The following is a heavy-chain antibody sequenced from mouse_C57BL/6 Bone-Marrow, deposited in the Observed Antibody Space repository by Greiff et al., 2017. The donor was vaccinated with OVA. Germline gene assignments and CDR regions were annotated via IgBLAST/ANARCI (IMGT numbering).Heavy chain of an antibody. CDR2: IYPRSGNT. CDR3: ARWDYSSDY. D-gene: IGHD2-5*01. V-gene: IGHV1-81*01. Sequence: QVHVKQSGAELARPGASVKLSCKASGYTFTSYGISWVKQRTGQGLEWIGEIYPRSGNTYYNEKFKGKATLTADKSSSTAYMELRSLTAEDSAVYFCARWDYSSDYWGQGTTLTVSS. CDR1: GYTFTSYG. J-gene: IGHJ2*01.